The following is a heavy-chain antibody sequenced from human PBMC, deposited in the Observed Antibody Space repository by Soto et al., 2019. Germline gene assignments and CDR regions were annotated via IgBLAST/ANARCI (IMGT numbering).Heavy chain of an antibody. CDR1: GFSFTTNW. CDR2: VYPGDSDT. CDR3: ARPRWPLYYYGMDV. J-gene: IGHJ6*02. V-gene: IGHV5-51*01. D-gene: IGHD4-17*01. Sequence: PGESLKISCKGSGFSFTTNWIGWVRQMPGKGLEWMGIVYPGDSDTRYSPSFQGQVTISADKSISTAYLQWSSLKASDTAMYYCARPRWPLYYYGMDVWGQGTTVTVSS.